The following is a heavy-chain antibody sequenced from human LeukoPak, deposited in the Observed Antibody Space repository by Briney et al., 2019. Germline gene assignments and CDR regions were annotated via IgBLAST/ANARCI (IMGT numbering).Heavy chain of an antibody. V-gene: IGHV3-33*01. CDR1: GFTFGSYG. Sequence: GGSLRLSCAASGFTFGSYGMHWVRQAPGKGLEWVAVIWYDGSNKYYADSVKGRFTISRDNSKNTLYLQMNSLRAEDTAVYYCARDTIFGVSYYMDVWGKGTTVTVSS. D-gene: IGHD3-3*01. CDR3: ARDTIFGVSYYMDV. CDR2: IWYDGSNK. J-gene: IGHJ6*03.